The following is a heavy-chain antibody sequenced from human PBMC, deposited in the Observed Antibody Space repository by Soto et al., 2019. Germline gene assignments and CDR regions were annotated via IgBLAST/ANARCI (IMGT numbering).Heavy chain of an antibody. V-gene: IGHV4-59*01. Sequence: SETLSLTCTVSGGSISSYYWSWTRQPPGKGLEWIGYIYYSGSTNYNPSLKSRVTISVDTSKNQFSLKLSSVTAADTAVYYCARARSSYYYDSSGYRGPPNRYYYYGMDVWGQGTTVTVS. CDR3: ARARSSYYYDSSGYRGPPNRYYYYGMDV. J-gene: IGHJ6*02. CDR2: IYYSGST. CDR1: GGSISSYY. D-gene: IGHD3-22*01.